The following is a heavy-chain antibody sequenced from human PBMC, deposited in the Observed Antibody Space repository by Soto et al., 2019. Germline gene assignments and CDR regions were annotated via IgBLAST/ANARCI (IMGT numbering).Heavy chain of an antibody. CDR2: IYWDDDK. Sequence: QITLKESGPTLVKPTQTLTLTCTFSGFSLSTSGVGVGWIRQPPGKALEWLALIYWDDDKRYSPSLKSRLTITKEPSKNQVVPTMTNTDPVDTATYYCAHRREYCSGGSCYPLDYWGQGTLVTVSS. D-gene: IGHD2-15*01. CDR3: AHRREYCSGGSCYPLDY. V-gene: IGHV2-5*02. J-gene: IGHJ4*02. CDR1: GFSLSTSGVG.